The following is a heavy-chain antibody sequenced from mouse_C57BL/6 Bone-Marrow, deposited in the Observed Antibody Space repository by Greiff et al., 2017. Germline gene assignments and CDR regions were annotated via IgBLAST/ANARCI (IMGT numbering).Heavy chain of an antibody. CDR2: IHPSDSDT. J-gene: IGHJ3*01. D-gene: IGHD1-1*01. CDR3: AIDYGSSYVVAY. CDR1: GYTFTSYW. V-gene: IGHV1-74*01. Sequence: QVQLQQPGAELVKPGASVKVSCKASGYTFTSYWMHWVKQRPGQGLEWIGRIHPSDSDTNYNQKFKGKATLTVDKSSSTAYMQLSSLTSEDSAVYYCAIDYGSSYVVAYWGQGTLVTVSA.